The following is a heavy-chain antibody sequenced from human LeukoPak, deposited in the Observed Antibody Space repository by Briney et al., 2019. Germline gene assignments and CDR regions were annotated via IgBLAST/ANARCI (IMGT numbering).Heavy chain of an antibody. CDR2: IKQDGSEK. CDR3: AREEVLRFLEWLFPPYNWFDP. J-gene: IGHJ5*02. CDR1: GLTFSSYW. Sequence: PGGSLRLSCAASGLTFSSYWMSWVRQAPGKGLEWVANIKQDGSEKYYVDSVKGRFTISRDNAKNSLYLQMDSLRAEDTAVYYCAREEVLRFLEWLFPPYNWFDPWGQGTLVTVSS. V-gene: IGHV3-7*01. D-gene: IGHD3-3*01.